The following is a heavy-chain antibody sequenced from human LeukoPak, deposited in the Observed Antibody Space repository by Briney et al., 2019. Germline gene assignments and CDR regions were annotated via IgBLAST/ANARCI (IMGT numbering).Heavy chain of an antibody. D-gene: IGHD3-9*01. J-gene: IGHJ4*02. Sequence: GGSLGLSCAASGFTFSSYSMNWVRQAPGKGLAWVSSISSSSSYIYYADSVKGRFTISRDNAKNSLYLQMNSLRAEDTAVYYCARVLRYFDWLRTQTDYWGQGTLVTVSS. V-gene: IGHV3-21*01. CDR1: GFTFSSYS. CDR2: ISSSSSYI. CDR3: ARVLRYFDWLRTQTDY.